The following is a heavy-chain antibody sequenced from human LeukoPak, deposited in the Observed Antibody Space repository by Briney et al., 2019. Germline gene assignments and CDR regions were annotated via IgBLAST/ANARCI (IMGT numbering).Heavy chain of an antibody. Sequence: PSETLSLTCTVSGGSISSSSYYWGWIRQPPGKGLEWIGSIYYSGSTYYNPSLESRVTISVDTSKNQFSLKLSSVTAADTAVYYCASPWGSSQDYWGQGTLVTVSS. CDR1: GGSISSSSYY. CDR2: IYYSGST. CDR3: ASPWGSSQDY. J-gene: IGHJ4*02. V-gene: IGHV4-39*01. D-gene: IGHD3-16*01.